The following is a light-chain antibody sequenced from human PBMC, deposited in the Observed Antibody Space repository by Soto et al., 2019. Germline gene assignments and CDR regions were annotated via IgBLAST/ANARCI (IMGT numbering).Light chain of an antibody. V-gene: IGKV3-15*01. CDR3: QQYNSWLWT. CDR1: QSVSSK. Sequence: EIMVTQSPATLSVSQGEGATLSCRASQSVSSKLAWYQQKPGQAPRLLIYGASTRATGIPARFSGSGSGTEFTLIISSLQSEDSAVYYCQQYNSWLWTFGQGTKVDI. J-gene: IGKJ1*01. CDR2: GAS.